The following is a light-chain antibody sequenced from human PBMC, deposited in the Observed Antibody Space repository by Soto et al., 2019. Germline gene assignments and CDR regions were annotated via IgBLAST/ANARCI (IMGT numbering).Light chain of an antibody. Sequence: EIVLTQSPGTLALSPGERATLSCRASQIVNSRLAWYQHKPGQAPRLLISGASNRASGIPARFSAWGSGTDFTLTISRVDPADFAFYYCQQYFTSPITFGQGTRLEI. J-gene: IGKJ5*01. CDR3: QQYFTSPIT. CDR1: QIVNSR. V-gene: IGKV3-20*01. CDR2: GAS.